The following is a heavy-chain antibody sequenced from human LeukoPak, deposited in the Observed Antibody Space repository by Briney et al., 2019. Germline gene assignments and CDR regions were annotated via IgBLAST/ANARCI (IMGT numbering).Heavy chain of an antibody. V-gene: IGHV3-7*01. CDR1: GFTFSSYW. Sequence: GGSLRLSCAASGFTFSSYWMSWVRQAPGKGREWVANVKQDGSEKYYVDSVKGRFTISRDNAKDSLYLQMNSLRAEDTAVYYCARDKSVYYDTSGSRFDYWGQGTLVTVSS. J-gene: IGHJ4*02. CDR2: VKQDGSEK. CDR3: ARDKSVYYDTSGSRFDY. D-gene: IGHD3-22*01.